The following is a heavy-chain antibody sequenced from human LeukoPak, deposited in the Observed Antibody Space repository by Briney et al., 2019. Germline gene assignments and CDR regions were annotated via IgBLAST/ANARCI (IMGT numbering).Heavy chain of an antibody. CDR1: GYTFTNFG. Sequence: ASVKVSCKASGYTFTNFGISWVRQAPGEGLEWRGWISAKNGNTNYAQKVQGRVTMTTDTSTSTAYMELRSLRSDDTAVYYCARLDGTYHRAYYYFYYMDVWGEGTTVTVSS. CDR2: ISAKNGNT. V-gene: IGHV1-18*01. J-gene: IGHJ6*03. D-gene: IGHD3/OR15-3a*01. CDR3: ARLDGTYHRAYYYFYYMDV.